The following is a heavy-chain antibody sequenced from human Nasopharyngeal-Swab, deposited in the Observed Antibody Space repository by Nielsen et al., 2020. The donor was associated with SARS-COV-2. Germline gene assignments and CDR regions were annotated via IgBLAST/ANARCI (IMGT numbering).Heavy chain of an antibody. D-gene: IGHD3-10*01. CDR1: GFTFSDYY. CDR2: TSSSGSTI. V-gene: IGHV3-11*04. Sequence: GGSLRLSCAASGFTFSDYYMSWIRQAPGKGLEWVSYTSSSGSTIYYADSVKGRFTISRDNAKNSLYLQMNSLRAEDTAVYYCARDADYYGSGSYLGYWGQGTLVTVSS. J-gene: IGHJ4*02. CDR3: ARDADYYGSGSYLGY.